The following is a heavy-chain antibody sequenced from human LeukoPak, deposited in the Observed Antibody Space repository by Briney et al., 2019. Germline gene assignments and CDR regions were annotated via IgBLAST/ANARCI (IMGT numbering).Heavy chain of an antibody. J-gene: IGHJ5*02. V-gene: IGHV6-1*01. D-gene: IGHD3-3*01. CDR3: ARGPLWEEWFLVPNNWFDP. CDR1: GDSVSSNSAA. CDR2: TYYRSKWYN. Sequence: SQTLSLTFAISGDSVSSNSAAWNWIRQSPSRGLEWLGRTYYRSKWYNDYAESVKSRITINPDTSKNQFSLQLNSVTPEDTAVYYCARGPLWEEWFLVPNNWFDPWGQGTLVTVSS.